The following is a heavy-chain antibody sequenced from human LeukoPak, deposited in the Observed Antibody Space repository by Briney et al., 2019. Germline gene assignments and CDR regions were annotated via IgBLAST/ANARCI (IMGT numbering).Heavy chain of an antibody. CDR3: ARDIEDIVVIPADPYYYYDMDV. J-gene: IGHJ6*02. CDR1: GGTFSSYV. D-gene: IGHD2-2*01. Sequence: AVKVSCKASGGTFSSYVISWVRQAPGRAREWMGRIIPILGIANYVHKFQGRVTITADKSTSTAYMELNSLRSEDTAVYYCARDIEDIVVIPADPYYYYDMDVWGQGTTVTVSS. CDR2: IIPILGIA. V-gene: IGHV1-69*04.